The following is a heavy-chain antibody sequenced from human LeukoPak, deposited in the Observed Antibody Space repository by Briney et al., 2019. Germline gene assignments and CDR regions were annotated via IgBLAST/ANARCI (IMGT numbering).Heavy chain of an antibody. Sequence: SQTLSLTCAISGDSVSSSSAAGSWIRQSPSRGLEWLGRTYYRSKWYNDYAVSVKSRITINPDTSKNQFSLQLNSMTPEDTAVYYCAREGSEGYLFDYWGQGTLVTVSS. D-gene: IGHD1-1*01. J-gene: IGHJ4*02. V-gene: IGHV6-1*01. CDR1: GDSVSSSSAA. CDR2: TYYRSKWYN. CDR3: AREGSEGYLFDY.